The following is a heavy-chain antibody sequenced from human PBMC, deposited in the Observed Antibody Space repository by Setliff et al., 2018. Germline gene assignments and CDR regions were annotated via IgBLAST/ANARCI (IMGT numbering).Heavy chain of an antibody. D-gene: IGHD2-21*01. CDR3: ATRTFAVIPHSGLGLDYFYGMDV. Sequence: PSETLSPTCAVSAHTLSTSYYWGWVRQPPGKGLEWIGYIYKGGPTYYNPSLRSRVSMSLDTSKRQVSLTLNSVTAADTGVNYCATRTFAVIPHSGLGLDYFYGMDVWGRGTTVTVSS. CDR1: AHTLSTSYY. V-gene: IGHV4-28*01. CDR2: IYKGGPT. J-gene: IGHJ6*02.